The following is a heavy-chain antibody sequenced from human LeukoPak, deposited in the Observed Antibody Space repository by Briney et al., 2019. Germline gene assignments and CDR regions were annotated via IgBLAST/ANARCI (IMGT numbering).Heavy chain of an antibody. CDR3: ARYGFSSVWQGGWHAFDI. Sequence: ASVKVSCKASGYTFTSYYVHWVRQAPGQGLQWMGIINPTSGDTNYAQKFQGRVTMTRDMPRSTVYMELSSLRSEDTAVYYCARYGFSSVWQGGWHAFDIWGHGTMVIVSS. D-gene: IGHD6-25*01. V-gene: IGHV1-46*01. CDR2: INPTSGDT. CDR1: GYTFTSYY. J-gene: IGHJ3*02.